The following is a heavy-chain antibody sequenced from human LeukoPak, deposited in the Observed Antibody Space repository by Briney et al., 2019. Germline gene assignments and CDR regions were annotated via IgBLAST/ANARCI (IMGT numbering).Heavy chain of an antibody. CDR3: ARMYRPYYFDY. D-gene: IGHD1-26*01. CDR2: INPSGGST. J-gene: IGHJ4*02. Sequence: VASVKVFCKASGYTFTSYYMHWARQAPGQGLEWMGIINPSGGSTSYAQKFQGRVTMTRDTSTSTVYMELSSLRSEDTAVYYCARMYRPYYFDYWGQGTLVTVSS. V-gene: IGHV1-46*01. CDR1: GYTFTSYY.